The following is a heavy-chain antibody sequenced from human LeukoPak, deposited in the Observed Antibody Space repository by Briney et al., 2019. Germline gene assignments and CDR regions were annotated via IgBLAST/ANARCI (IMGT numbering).Heavy chain of an antibody. Sequence: GGSLRLSCAASGFSVSNYYMSWVRQPPGKGLEWVSVMYTGGGRYYGDSVRGRFTISRDNSKNTVFLQMNSLRVEDTALYYCTRGQSYCGADCYSDWGQGTLVTVSS. CDR1: GFSVSNYY. CDR2: MYTGGGR. D-gene: IGHD2-21*02. J-gene: IGHJ4*02. CDR3: TRGQSYCGADCYSD. V-gene: IGHV3-66*01.